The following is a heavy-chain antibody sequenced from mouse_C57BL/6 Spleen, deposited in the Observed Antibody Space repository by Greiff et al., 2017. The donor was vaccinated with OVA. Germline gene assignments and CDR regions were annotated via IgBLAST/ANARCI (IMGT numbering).Heavy chain of an antibody. CDR1: GFTFSDYG. CDR3: ARRRDYAYYAMDD. Sequence: EVKLMESGGGLVQPGGSLKLSCAASGFTFSDYGMAWVRQAPRKGPEWVAFISNLAYSIYYADTVTGRFTISRENAKNTLYLEMSSLRSEDTAMYYCARRRDYAYYAMDDWGQGTSVTVSS. J-gene: IGHJ4*01. CDR2: ISNLAYSI. D-gene: IGHD2-4*01. V-gene: IGHV5-15*01.